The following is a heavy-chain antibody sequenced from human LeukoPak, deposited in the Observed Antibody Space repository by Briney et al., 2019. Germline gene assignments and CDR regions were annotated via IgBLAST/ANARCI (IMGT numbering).Heavy chain of an antibody. V-gene: IGHV3-30*18. CDR2: ISHDGSNK. J-gene: IGHJ5*02. D-gene: IGHD3-22*01. Sequence: GGSLRLSCAASGFTFSSYGMHWVRQAPGKGLEWVAVISHDGSNKYYADSVKGRFTISRDNSKNTLYLQMNSLRAEDTAVYYCAKEGYYYDSSGYYSRWFDPWGQGTLVTVSS. CDR3: AKEGYYYDSSGYYSRWFDP. CDR1: GFTFSSYG.